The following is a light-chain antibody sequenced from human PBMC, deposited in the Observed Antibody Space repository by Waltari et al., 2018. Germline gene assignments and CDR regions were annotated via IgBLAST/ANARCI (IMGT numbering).Light chain of an antibody. CDR3: QQRSKWPLT. Sequence: EIVLTQSPATLSLSPGERATLPCRATTGVSSYLDSYQQRPGQAPRLRISDAAIKATGIPARLTGRGCETDFTLTISSLEPEDFAVYDCQQRSKWPLTFGGGTKVEIK. J-gene: IGKJ4*01. CDR2: DAA. V-gene: IGKV3-11*01. CDR1: TGVSSY.